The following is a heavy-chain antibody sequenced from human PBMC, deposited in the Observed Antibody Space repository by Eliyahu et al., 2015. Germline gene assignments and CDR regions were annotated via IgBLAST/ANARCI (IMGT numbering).Heavy chain of an antibody. CDR1: GGSISSSSYX. Sequence: PGLVKPSETLSLTCTVSGGSISSSSYXWGWXRQPPGKGLEWIGSIYYSGSTYYNPSLKSRVTISVDTSKNQFSLKLSSVTAADTAVYYCARQINWYFDLWGRGTLVTVSS. V-gene: IGHV4-39*01. CDR3: ARQINWYFDL. J-gene: IGHJ2*01. CDR2: IYYSGST.